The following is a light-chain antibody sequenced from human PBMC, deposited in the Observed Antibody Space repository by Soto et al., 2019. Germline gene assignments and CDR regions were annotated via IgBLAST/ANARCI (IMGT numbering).Light chain of an antibody. J-gene: IGLJ1*01. CDR1: SSDVGSGSHNL. CDR3: CSYAGSFTYV. Sequence: QSVLIQPASVSGSPGQSITISCTGTSSDVGSGSHNLVSWYQQRPGKAPKVMIYEGTKRPSGVSNRFSGSKSGNTASLTISGLQAEDEADYYCCSYAGSFTYVFGTGTKLTVL. V-gene: IGLV2-23*01. CDR2: EGT.